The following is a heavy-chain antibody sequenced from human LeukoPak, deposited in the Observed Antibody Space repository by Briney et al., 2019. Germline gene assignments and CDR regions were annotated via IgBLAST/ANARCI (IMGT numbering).Heavy chain of an antibody. V-gene: IGHV1-24*01. Sequence: GASVKVSCEVSGYTLTELSMHWVRQAPGKGLEWMGGFDPEDGETIYAQKFQGRVTMTEDTSTDTAYMELSSLRSEDTAVYYCATDAGGYSGSYSSYYYYMDVWGKGTTVTVSS. CDR2: FDPEDGET. CDR3: ATDAGGYSGSYSSYYYYMDV. J-gene: IGHJ6*03. CDR1: GYTLTELS. D-gene: IGHD1-26*01.